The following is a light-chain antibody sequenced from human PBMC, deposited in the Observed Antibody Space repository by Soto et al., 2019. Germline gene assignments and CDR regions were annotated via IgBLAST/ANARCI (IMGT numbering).Light chain of an antibody. CDR3: RKYNNWPRAT. J-gene: IGKJ4*01. Sequence: EIVMQQSPATLSVSPGERPTLSRRASPSVSTNLAWYQQKPGQVPRVLIYGASTRATEIPARFSGSGSGTEFTLTIESLQSEDLAVYYCRKYNNWPRATVGGGNKVDIK. V-gene: IGKV3-15*01. CDR1: PSVSTN. CDR2: GAS.